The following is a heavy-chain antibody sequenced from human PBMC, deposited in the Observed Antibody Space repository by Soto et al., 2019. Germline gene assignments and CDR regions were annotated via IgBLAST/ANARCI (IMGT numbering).Heavy chain of an antibody. Sequence: SETLSLTCTVSGGSISSYYWSWIRQPPGKGLEWIGYIYYSGSTNYNPSLKSRVTISVDTSKNQFSLRLSSVTAEDTDVYYCAREIDKSPLRDFAWLNKGNYFDYWGQGTLVTVS. V-gene: IGHV4-59*12. J-gene: IGHJ4*02. CDR1: GGSISSYY. D-gene: IGHD3-9*01. CDR2: IYYSGST. CDR3: AREIDKSPLRDFAWLNKGNYFDY.